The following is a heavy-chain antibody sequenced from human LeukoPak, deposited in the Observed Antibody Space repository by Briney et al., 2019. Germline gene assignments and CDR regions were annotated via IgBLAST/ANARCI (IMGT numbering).Heavy chain of an antibody. CDR3: AKDSLPGVAAAGTVY. CDR2: ISSSSSDI. D-gene: IGHD6-13*01. CDR1: GFIFSSYS. V-gene: IGHV3-21*04. J-gene: IGHJ4*02. Sequence: GGSLRLSCAASGFIFSSYSMNWVRQAPGKGLEWVSSISSSSSDIYYADSVKGRFTISRDNSNNTLYLQMNSLRAEDTAVYYCAKDSLPGVAAAGTVYWGQGTLVTVSS.